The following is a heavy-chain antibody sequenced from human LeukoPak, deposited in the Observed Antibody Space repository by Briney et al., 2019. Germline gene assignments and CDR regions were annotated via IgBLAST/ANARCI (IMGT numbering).Heavy chain of an antibody. CDR2: INPNSGGT. J-gene: IGHJ4*02. Sequence: ASVNVSCTASGYTFTGYYMHWVRQAPGQGLEWMGWINPNSGGTNYAQKFQGRVTMTRDTSISTAYMELSRLRSDDTAVYYCARAGSGSYLEIYFDYWGQGGLVTVCS. CDR1: GYTFTGYY. D-gene: IGHD3-10*01. CDR3: ARAGSGSYLEIYFDY. V-gene: IGHV1-2*02.